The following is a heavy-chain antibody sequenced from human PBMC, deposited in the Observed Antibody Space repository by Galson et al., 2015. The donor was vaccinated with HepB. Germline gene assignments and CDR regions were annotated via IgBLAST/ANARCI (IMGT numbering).Heavy chain of an antibody. D-gene: IGHD4-17*01. J-gene: IGHJ6*03. Sequence: SVKVSCKASGYTFTSYAMNWVRQAPGQGLEWMGWINTNTGNPTYAQGFTGRFVFSLDTSVSTAYLQISSLKAEDTAVYYCARGATWDGDYGEIYYYYMDVWGKGTTVTVSS. V-gene: IGHV7-4-1*02. CDR1: GYTFTSYA. CDR3: ARGATWDGDYGEIYYYYMDV. CDR2: INTNTGNP.